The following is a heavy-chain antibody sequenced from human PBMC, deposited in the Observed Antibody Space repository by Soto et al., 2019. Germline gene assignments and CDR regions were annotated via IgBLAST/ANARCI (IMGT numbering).Heavy chain of an antibody. CDR2: ISGSGGST. Sequence: VGSLRDSCAAAGFTFINYAMSLIRQAPGKGLEWVSAISGSGGSTYYADSVKGRFTISRDNSKNTLYLQMNSLRAEDTAVYYCARTVTNWFDPWGQGTLVTVSS. J-gene: IGHJ5*02. D-gene: IGHD4-4*01. CDR1: GFTFINYA. CDR3: ARTVTNWFDP. V-gene: IGHV3-23*01.